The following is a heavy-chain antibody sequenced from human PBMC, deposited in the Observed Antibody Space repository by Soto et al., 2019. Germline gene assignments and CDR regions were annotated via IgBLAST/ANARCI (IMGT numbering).Heavy chain of an antibody. CDR2: INPNSGGT. CDR3: ARDQSAVAVAGSAFDI. CDR1: GYTFTGYY. D-gene: IGHD6-19*01. V-gene: IGHV1-2*04. J-gene: IGHJ3*02. Sequence: ASVKVSCKASGYTFTGYYMHWVRQAPGQGLEWMGWINPNSGGTNYAQKFRGWVTMTRDTSISTAYMELSRLRSDDTAVYYCARDQSAVAVAGSAFDIWGQGTMVTVSS.